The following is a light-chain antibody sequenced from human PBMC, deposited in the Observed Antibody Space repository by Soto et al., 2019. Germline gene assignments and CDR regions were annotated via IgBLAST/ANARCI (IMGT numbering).Light chain of an antibody. V-gene: IGKV3-20*01. CDR1: QSVSSSY. CDR3: QQYGSTPPYT. CDR2: GVL. Sequence: EIALTQSPGAMSSSLGERATLSCRASQSVSSSYLAWYQQKPGQAPRLLIYGVLNRATSIPDSFSASGSETAFTIAISRLEPEDCAMYYYQQYGSTPPYTFGQGTKLEI. J-gene: IGKJ2*01.